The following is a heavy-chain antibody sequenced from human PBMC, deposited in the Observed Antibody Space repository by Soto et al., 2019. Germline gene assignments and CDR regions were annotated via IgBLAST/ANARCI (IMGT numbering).Heavy chain of an antibody. CDR1: GYTFTSYG. V-gene: IGHV1-18*01. CDR3: ARGCSGGSCYPYYYGMDV. J-gene: IGHJ6*02. D-gene: IGHD2-15*01. CDR2: ISAYNGNT. Sequence: QVQLVQSGAEVKKPGASVKVSCKASGYTFTSYGISWVRQAPGQGLEWMGWISAYNGNTNYAQKLQGRVTMTTDPSTSTAYMGLRSLRSDDTAVYYCARGCSGGSCYPYYYGMDVWGQGTTVTVS.